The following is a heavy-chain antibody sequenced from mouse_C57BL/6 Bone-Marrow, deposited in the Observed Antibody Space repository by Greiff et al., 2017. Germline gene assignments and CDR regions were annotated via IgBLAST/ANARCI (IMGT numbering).Heavy chain of an antibody. Sequence: QVQLKQPGAELVKPGASVKLSCKASGYTFTGYWMHWVKQRPGQGLEWIGMIHPNSGSTNYNEKFKSKATLTVDKSSSTAYRQPSSLTSEDSAVYYCAYHGRAYWGQGTLVTVSA. CDR1: GYTFTGYW. CDR3: AYHGRAY. CDR2: IHPNSGST. V-gene: IGHV1-64*01. J-gene: IGHJ3*01.